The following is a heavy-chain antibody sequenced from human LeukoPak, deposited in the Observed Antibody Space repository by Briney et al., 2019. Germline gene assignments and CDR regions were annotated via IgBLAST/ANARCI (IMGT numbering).Heavy chain of an antibody. CDR2: ISSSSSYI. Sequence: PGGSLRLSCAASGFTFSSYSMNWVRQALGKGLEWVSSISSSSSYIYYADSVKGRFTISRDNAKNSLYLQVNSLRAEDTAVYYCARAMGELLVDYWGQGTLVTVSS. CDR3: ARAMGELLVDY. CDR1: GFTFSSYS. D-gene: IGHD1-26*01. V-gene: IGHV3-21*01. J-gene: IGHJ4*02.